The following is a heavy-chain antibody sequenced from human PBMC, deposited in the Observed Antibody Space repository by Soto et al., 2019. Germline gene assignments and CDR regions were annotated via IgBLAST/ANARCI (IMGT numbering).Heavy chain of an antibody. J-gene: IGHJ4*02. Sequence: QVHLVQSGAEVKKPGASVKVSCKGSGYTFTTYGITWVRQAPGHGLEWMGWISAHNGNTNYAQKLQGRVTVTRDTSTSTAYMELRILRSDDTAVYYSARGRYGDYWGQGALVTVSS. V-gene: IGHV1-18*01. D-gene: IGHD1-1*01. CDR3: ARGRYGDY. CDR1: GYTFTTYG. CDR2: ISAHNGNT.